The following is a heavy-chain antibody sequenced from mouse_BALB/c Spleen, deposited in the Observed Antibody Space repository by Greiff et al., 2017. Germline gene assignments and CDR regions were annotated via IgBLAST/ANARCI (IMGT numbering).Heavy chain of an antibody. D-gene: IGHD1-1*01. CDR3: ASRITTVGNYFDY. CDR2: INPYYGST. Sequence: EVQLQQTGPELVKPGASVKISCKASGYSFTDYIMLWVKQSHGKSLEWIGNINPYYGSTSYNLKFKGKATLTVDKSSSTAYMQLNSLTSEDSAVYYCASRITTVGNYFDYWGQGTTLTVSS. J-gene: IGHJ2*01. V-gene: IGHV1-39*01. CDR1: GYSFTDYI.